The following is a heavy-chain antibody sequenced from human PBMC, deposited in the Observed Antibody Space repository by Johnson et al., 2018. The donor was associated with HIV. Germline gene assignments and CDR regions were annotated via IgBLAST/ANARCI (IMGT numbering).Heavy chain of an antibody. J-gene: IGHJ3*02. CDR1: GFTFSDYA. CDR3: ARGAAFDI. Sequence: QVQLVESGGGVVQPGGSLRLSCVASGFTFSDYAMHWVRQAPGKGLEWVAVIAYDGSEKYYVDSVKGRFTISRDNAKNSLYLQMNSLKVEDTAVYYCARGAAFDIWGQGTMVIVSS. V-gene: IGHV3-30*14. CDR2: IAYDGSEK.